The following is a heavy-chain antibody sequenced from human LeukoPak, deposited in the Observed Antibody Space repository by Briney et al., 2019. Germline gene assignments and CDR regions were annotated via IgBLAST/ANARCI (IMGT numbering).Heavy chain of an antibody. CDR3: ARDRHIAAAVYYYYMDV. D-gene: IGHD6-13*01. CDR1: GFTFNTYG. CDR2: ISAYNGKT. Sequence: ASVKVSCKTSGFTFNTYGIAWVRQAPGQGLEWMGWISAYNGKTDYAQNLQDRVTMTTDTSTSTAYMELRSLRSDDTAVYYCARDRHIAAAVYYYYMDVWGKGTPVTVSS. V-gene: IGHV1-18*01. J-gene: IGHJ6*03.